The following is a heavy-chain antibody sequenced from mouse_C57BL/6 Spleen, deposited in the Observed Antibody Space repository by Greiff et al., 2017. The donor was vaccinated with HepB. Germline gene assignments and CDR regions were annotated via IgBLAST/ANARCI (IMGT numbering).Heavy chain of an antibody. CDR2: IYPGNSDT. D-gene: IGHD2-4*01. V-gene: IGHV1-5*01. CDR1: GYTFTSYW. J-gene: IGHJ4*01. CDR3: TSDYDGDDAMDY. Sequence: EVQLQQSGTVLARPGASVKMSCKTSGYTFTSYWMHWVKQRPGQGLEWIGAIYPGNSDTSYNQKFKGKAKLTAVTSASTAYMELSSLTNEDSAVYYCTSDYDGDDAMDYWGQGTSVTVSS.